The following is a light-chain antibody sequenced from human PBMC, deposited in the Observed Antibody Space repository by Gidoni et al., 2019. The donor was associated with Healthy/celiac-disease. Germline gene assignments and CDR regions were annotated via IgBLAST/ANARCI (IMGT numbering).Light chain of an antibody. CDR2: AAS. V-gene: IGKV1-39*01. CDR1: QSISSY. J-gene: IGKJ2*04. Sequence: QMTQSPSSLSASAGDRVTITCRASQSISSYLNWYQQKPGKAPKLLIYAASSLQSGVPSRFSGSGSGTDFTLTISSLQPEDFATYYCQQSYSTLTCSFGQGTKLEIK. CDR3: QQSYSTLTCS.